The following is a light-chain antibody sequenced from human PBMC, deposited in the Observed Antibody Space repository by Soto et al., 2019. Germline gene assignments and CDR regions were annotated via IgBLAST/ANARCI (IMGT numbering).Light chain of an antibody. CDR1: QSISSY. CDR2: DAS. J-gene: IGKJ1*01. V-gene: IGKV1-39*01. Sequence: DIKMTRSPSSLSALVGAGVTIIAGASQSISSYLNWYQHKPGKAPKLLIYDASNLETGVPSRFSGSGSGTDFTLTISSLQPEDFASYFCQHTFNSPPWTFGQGTKVDNK. CDR3: QHTFNSPPWT.